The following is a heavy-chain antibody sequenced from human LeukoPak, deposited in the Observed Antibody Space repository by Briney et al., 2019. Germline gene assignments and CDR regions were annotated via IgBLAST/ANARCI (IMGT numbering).Heavy chain of an antibody. CDR1: GLNFNTYD. J-gene: IGHJ4*02. D-gene: IGHD6-13*01. V-gene: IGHV3-23*01. CDR2: FGTRHTHI. CDR3: AKKRASGWYPHYFDY. Sequence: GGSLRLSCVGSGLNFNTYDLTWVRQAPGKGLEWVALFGTRHTHIFYADSVEGRFAISRDNSKNTVYLQMNSLRAEDTAVYYCAKKRASGWYPHYFDYWGQGTLVTVSS.